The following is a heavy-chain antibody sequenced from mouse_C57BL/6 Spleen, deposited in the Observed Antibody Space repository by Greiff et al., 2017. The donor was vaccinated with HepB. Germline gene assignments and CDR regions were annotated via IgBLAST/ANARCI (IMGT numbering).Heavy chain of an antibody. CDR3: ARWYYGSSPLAMDY. J-gene: IGHJ4*01. V-gene: IGHV1-42*01. D-gene: IGHD1-1*01. CDR1: GYSFTGYY. CDR2: INPSTGGT. Sequence: VQLQQSGPELVKPGASVKISCKASGYSFTGYYMNWVKQSPEKSLEWIGEINPSTGGTTYNQKFKAKATLTVDKSSSTAYMQLKSLTSEDAAVYYCARWYYGSSPLAMDYWGQGTSVTVSS.